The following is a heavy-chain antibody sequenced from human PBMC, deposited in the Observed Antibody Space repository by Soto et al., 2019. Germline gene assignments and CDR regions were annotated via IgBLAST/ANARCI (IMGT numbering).Heavy chain of an antibody. V-gene: IGHV3-23*01. D-gene: IGHD3-3*01. CDR2: ISGSGGST. CDR3: AKDPGDFWSGYYLDY. Sequence: GGSLRLSCAASGFTFSSYAMSWVRQAPGKGLEWVSAISGSGGSTYYADSVKGRFTISRDNSKNTLYLQMNSLRAEDTAVYYCAKDPGDFWSGYYLDYWGQGTLVTVSS. J-gene: IGHJ4*02. CDR1: GFTFSSYA.